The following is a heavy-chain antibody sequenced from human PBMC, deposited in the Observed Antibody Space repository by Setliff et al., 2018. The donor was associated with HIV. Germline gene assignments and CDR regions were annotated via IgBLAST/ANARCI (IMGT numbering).Heavy chain of an antibody. D-gene: IGHD3-22*01. CDR3: ARTLTYYFDGSFSSGPADY. Sequence: ASVKVSCKASGYTFTTYAMIWVRQAPGQGLEWMGWINTGNGNTRLSQKFQGRVTISRDTSASTAYVELYSLTSEDTAVYYCARTLTYYFDGSFSSGPADYWGLGTLVTVPQ. J-gene: IGHJ4*02. V-gene: IGHV1-3*04. CDR2: INTGNGNT. CDR1: GYTFTTYA.